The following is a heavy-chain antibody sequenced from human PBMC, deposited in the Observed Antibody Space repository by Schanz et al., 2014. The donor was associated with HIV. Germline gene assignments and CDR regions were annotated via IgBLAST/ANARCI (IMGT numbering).Heavy chain of an antibody. Sequence: QLQLVESGGGVVQPGRSQRLSCAVSGFTFRTFGMHWVRQAPGKGLEWVAVISYDGSNKYYADSVKGRFTISRDNSKNTLYLQMNSLRAEDTAVYYCARGLGYWGQGTLVTVSS. CDR3: ARGLGY. J-gene: IGHJ4*02. CDR1: GFTFRTFG. V-gene: IGHV3-30*03. CDR2: ISYDGSNK.